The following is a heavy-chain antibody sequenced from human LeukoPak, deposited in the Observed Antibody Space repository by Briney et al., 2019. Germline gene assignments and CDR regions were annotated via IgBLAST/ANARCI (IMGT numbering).Heavy chain of an antibody. D-gene: IGHD6-19*01. CDR2: ISYDGSTK. CDR1: GFTFSTYA. CDR3: ARDQGSGWYSMGY. J-gene: IGHJ4*02. V-gene: IGHV3-30-3*01. Sequence: PGGSLRLSCAASGFTFSTYAMHWVRQAPGKGLEWVAVISYDGSTKYHADSVKGRLTISRDNSKNTLYLQMHSLRAEDTALYYCARDQGSGWYSMGYWGQGTLVTVSS.